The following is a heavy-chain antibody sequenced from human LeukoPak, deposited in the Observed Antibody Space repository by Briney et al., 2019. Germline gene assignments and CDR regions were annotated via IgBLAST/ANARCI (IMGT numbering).Heavy chain of an antibody. D-gene: IGHD3-16*01. CDR3: VRTPPNWGADY. CDR1: GYTFTSYD. J-gene: IGHJ4*02. V-gene: IGHV1-8*01. Sequence: ASVTVSCKASGYTFTSYDINWVRQATGQGLEWTGWMSPNSGDTGYAQEFQGSLTMTRDTSISTAYMELSSLRSEDTAVYYCVRTPPNWGADYWGQGTLVTVSS. CDR2: MSPNSGDT.